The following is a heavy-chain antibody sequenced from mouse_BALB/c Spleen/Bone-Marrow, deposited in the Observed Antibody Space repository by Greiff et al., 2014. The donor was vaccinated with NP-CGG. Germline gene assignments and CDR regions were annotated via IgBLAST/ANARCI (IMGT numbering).Heavy chain of an antibody. Sequence: QVQLQQSGAEQMQPGASVKISCKTTGYTFSNYWIEWVKRRPGHGLEWIGEILPGNTNANYNEKFKGRATFTADTSSNTAYMQLSSLTSEDSAVYYCARGWYSMDDWGQGTSVTVSS. CDR2: ILPGNTNA. V-gene: IGHV1-9*01. CDR1: GYTFSNYW. CDR3: ARGWYSMDD. J-gene: IGHJ4*01.